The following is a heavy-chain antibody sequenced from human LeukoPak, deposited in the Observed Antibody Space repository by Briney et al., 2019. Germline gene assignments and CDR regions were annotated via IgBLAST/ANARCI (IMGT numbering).Heavy chain of an antibody. Sequence: GGSLRLSCAASGFTFSDHQMDWVRQAPGKGLEWVGRSRNKASSYTTSYAASVQGRFTLSRDDSNNSLYLQMNSLKTEDTAVYYCARGSEGSPFDFWGQGTLVAVSS. J-gene: IGHJ4*02. CDR1: GFTFSDHQ. V-gene: IGHV3-72*01. CDR3: ARGSEGSPFDF. CDR2: SRNKASSYTT. D-gene: IGHD3-10*01.